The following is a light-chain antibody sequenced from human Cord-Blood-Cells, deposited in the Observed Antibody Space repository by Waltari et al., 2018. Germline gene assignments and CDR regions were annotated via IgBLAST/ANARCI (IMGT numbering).Light chain of an antibody. CDR2: RTN. CDR3: VLYMGSGIWV. V-gene: IGLV8-61*01. Sequence: QTVVTQEPSFSVSPGGTVTLTCGLSSGAVSTSYYPSWYQQTPGQAPRTLIYRTNTRSSGVPVRFSGSIRGNKAALTITGAQADDESDYYCVLYMGSGIWVFGGGTKLTVL. CDR1: SGAVSTSYY. J-gene: IGLJ3*02.